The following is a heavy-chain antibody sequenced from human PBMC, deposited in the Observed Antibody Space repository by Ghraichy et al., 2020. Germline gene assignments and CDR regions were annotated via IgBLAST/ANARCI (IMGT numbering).Heavy chain of an antibody. J-gene: IGHJ4*02. Sequence: SETLSLTCTVSGGSISSYYWSWIRQPPGKGLEWIGYIYYSGSTNYNPSLKSRVTISVDTSKNQFSLKLSSVTAADTAVYYCARGVGYCTNGVGYPNDFDYWGQGTLVTVSS. D-gene: IGHD2-8*01. CDR1: GGSISSYY. CDR3: ARGVGYCTNGVGYPNDFDY. V-gene: IGHV4-59*01. CDR2: IYYSGST.